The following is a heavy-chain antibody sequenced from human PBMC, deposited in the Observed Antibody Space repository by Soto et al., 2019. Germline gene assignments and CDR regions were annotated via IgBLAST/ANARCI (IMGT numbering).Heavy chain of an antibody. CDR1: GSTFTSYA. CDR2: INAGNGNT. CDR3: ARVLAARLDY. D-gene: IGHD6-6*01. Sequence: QVKLVQTGAEVKTPGASEKVSCKASGSTFTSYAMHWVRQDPGQRLEWMGWINAGNGNTKYSQKFQGRVTMTRDTAASTAYMELISMRSEDMAVYYCARVLAARLDYWGQGTPVTVSS. J-gene: IGHJ4*02. V-gene: IGHV1-3*01.